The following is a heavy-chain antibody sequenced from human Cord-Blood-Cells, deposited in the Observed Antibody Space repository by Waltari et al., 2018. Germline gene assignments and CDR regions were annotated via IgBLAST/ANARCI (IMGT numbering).Heavy chain of an antibody. CDR1: GYSISIGYY. J-gene: IGHJ3*02. CDR3: AREDDAFDI. Sequence: QVQLQESGPGLVKPSETLSLTCTVSGYSISIGYYWGWIRQPPGKGLEWIGSIYHSGSTYYNPSLKSRVTISVDTSKNQFSLKLSSVTAADTAVYYCAREDDAFDIWGQGTMVTVSS. CDR2: IYHSGST. V-gene: IGHV4-38-2*02.